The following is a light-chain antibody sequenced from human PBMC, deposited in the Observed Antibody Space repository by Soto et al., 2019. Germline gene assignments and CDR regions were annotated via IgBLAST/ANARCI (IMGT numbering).Light chain of an antibody. J-gene: IGKJ4*01. CDR3: HQYNTWPLT. CDR1: QFVRSN. Sequence: EIVMPQSPATLSVSPGDRVTLSCRASQFVRSNSAWYQQKPGQAPRLLIYGASLRATGIPARFSGSGYGTEFTLTISSLQSEDFAVYYCHQYNTWPLTFGGGTKV. CDR2: GAS. V-gene: IGKV3-15*01.